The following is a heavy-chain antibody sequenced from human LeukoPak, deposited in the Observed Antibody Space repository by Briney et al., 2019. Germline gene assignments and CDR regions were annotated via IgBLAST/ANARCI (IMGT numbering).Heavy chain of an antibody. Sequence: ASAKVSFTAAGYTFTSNAMNWVRQAPGQGLEWMGWINTNTGNPTYAQGFTGRFVFSLDTSVSTAYLQISSLKAEDTAVYSCARGYSYGSPSEAYYFDYWGQGTLVTVSS. J-gene: IGHJ4*02. CDR2: INTNTGNP. D-gene: IGHD5-18*01. V-gene: IGHV7-4-1*02. CDR1: GYTFTSNA. CDR3: ARGYSYGSPSEAYYFDY.